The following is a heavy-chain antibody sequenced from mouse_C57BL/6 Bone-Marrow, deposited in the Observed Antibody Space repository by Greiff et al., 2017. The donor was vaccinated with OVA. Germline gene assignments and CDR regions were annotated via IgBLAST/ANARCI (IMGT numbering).Heavy chain of an antibody. CDR2: IRNKANNHAT. J-gene: IGHJ2*01. CDR1: GFTFSDAW. Sequence: EVQGVESGGGLVQPGGSMKLSCAASGFTFSDAWMDWVRQSPEKGLEWVAEIRNKANNHATYYAESVKGRFTISRDDSKSSVYRQMNSLRAEDTGIYYCTLTTVVAFPFDYWGQGTTLTVSS. CDR3: TLTTVVAFPFDY. D-gene: IGHD1-1*01. V-gene: IGHV6-6*01.